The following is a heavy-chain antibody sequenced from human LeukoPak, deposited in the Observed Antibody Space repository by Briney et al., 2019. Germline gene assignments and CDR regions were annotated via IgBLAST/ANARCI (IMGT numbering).Heavy chain of an antibody. CDR2: ISSSGSTI. CDR3: ARDRKRGTMIVGYYYYMDV. CDR1: GFTFSDYY. V-gene: IGHV3-11*04. Sequence: GGSLRLSCAASGFTFSDYYMSWIRQAPGKGLEWVSYISSSGSTIYYADSVKGRFTISRDNAKNSLYLQMNSLRAEDTAVYYCARDRKRGTMIVGYYYYMDVWGKGTTVTVSS. D-gene: IGHD3-22*01. J-gene: IGHJ6*03.